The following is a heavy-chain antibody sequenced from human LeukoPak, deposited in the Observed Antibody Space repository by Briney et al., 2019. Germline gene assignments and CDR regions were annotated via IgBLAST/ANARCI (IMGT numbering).Heavy chain of an antibody. V-gene: IGHV3-23*01. CDR2: ISGSDGST. D-gene: IGHD3-22*01. CDR1: GFTFSSYA. CDR3: AKDLNYYDSSGYYYPFDY. J-gene: IGHJ4*02. Sequence: PGWSLRLSCAASGFTFSSYAMSWVRQAPGKGLEWVSAISGSDGSTYYADSVKGRFTISRDNSKNTLYLQMNSLRAEDTAVYYCAKDLNYYDSSGYYYPFDYWGQGTLVTVSS.